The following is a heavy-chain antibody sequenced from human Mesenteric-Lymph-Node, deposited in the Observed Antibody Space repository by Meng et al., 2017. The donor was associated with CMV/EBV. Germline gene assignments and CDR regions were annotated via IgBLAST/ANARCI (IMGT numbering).Heavy chain of an antibody. CDR2: TYYSSKWYN. V-gene: IGHV6-1*01. Sequence: DSVSSSSAAGNWIRQSPSRGLERLGRTYYSSKWYNDYAVSVKSRITINPDTSKNQFSLQLNSVTPEDTAVYYCARDQEIEIATIIDYWGQGTLVTVSS. CDR1: DSVSSSSAA. D-gene: IGHD5-24*01. J-gene: IGHJ4*02. CDR3: ARDQEIEIATIIDY.